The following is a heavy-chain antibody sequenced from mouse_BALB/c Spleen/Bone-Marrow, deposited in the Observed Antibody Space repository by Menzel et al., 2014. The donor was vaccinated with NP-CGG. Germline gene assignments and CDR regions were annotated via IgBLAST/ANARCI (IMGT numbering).Heavy chain of an antibody. Sequence: VKLVESGGGLVQPGGSRKLSCAASGFTFSSFGMHWVRQAPERGLEWVAYISSGSTSIFYSDTVRGRFTISRDNPKNTLFLQMTSLTSEDTAMYYCARGGNWDDFDVWGAGTTVTVSS. V-gene: IGHV5-17*02. CDR2: ISSGSTSI. J-gene: IGHJ1*01. D-gene: IGHD4-1*01. CDR3: ARGGNWDDFDV. CDR1: GFTFSSFG.